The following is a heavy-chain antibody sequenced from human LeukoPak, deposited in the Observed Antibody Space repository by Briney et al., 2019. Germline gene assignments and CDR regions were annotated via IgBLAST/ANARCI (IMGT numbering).Heavy chain of an antibody. CDR3: ARGRDVFDI. V-gene: IGHV3-23*01. J-gene: IGHJ3*02. CDR2: ISGSAAST. CDR1: EFTFSSYA. Sequence: SGGSLRLSCAASEFTFSSYAMTWVRQAPGKGREWVSLISGSAASTYYADSVKGRFTISRDNAKNTLYLQMHSLRGEDTALYYCARGRDVFDIWGQGTMVTVSS.